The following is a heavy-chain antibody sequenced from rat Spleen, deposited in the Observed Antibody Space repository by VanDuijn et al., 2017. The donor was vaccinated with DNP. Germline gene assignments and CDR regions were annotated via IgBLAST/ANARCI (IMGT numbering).Heavy chain of an antibody. J-gene: IGHJ2*01. CDR2: INTNNDNT. V-gene: IGHV5S23*01. CDR3: ARHELSHGPFDY. CDR1: GFTFTTYD. Sequence: EVQLVESGGDLVQPGRSLKLSCVASGFTFTTYDMAWVRQAPTKGLEWVASINTNNDNTYYGDSVKGRFTVSRDSAKSTLNLQMDSLRSEDTATYYCARHELSHGPFDYWGQGVMVTVSS.